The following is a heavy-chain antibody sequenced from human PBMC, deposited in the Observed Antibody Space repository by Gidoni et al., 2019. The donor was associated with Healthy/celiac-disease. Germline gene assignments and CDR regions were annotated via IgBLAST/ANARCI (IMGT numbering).Heavy chain of an antibody. Sequence: QVQLQESGPGLVKPSETLSLTCTVSGGSISSYYRSWIRQPPGKGLEWIGYIYYSGSTNYNPSLKSRVTISVDTSKNQFSLKLSSVTAADTAVYYCARAAAGPWLYYYGMDVWGQGTTVTVSS. V-gene: IGHV4-59*01. D-gene: IGHD6-13*01. J-gene: IGHJ6*02. CDR2: IYYSGST. CDR3: ARAAAGPWLYYYGMDV. CDR1: GGSISSYY.